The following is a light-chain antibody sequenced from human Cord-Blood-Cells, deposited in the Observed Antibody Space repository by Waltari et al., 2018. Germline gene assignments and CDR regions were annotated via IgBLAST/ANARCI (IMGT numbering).Light chain of an antibody. Sequence: EIVLTQSPATLSLFPGERATLTCRASQSVSSYLAWDQQKPVQAPRLLIYDASNRATGIPARFSGSGSGTDFTLTISSLEPEDCAVYYCQQRSNWLTFGGGTKVEIK. CDR3: QQRSNWLT. CDR1: QSVSSY. V-gene: IGKV3-11*01. J-gene: IGKJ4*01. CDR2: DAS.